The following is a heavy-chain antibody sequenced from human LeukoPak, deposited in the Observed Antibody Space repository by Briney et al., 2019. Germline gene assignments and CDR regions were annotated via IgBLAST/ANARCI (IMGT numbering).Heavy chain of an antibody. V-gene: IGHV1-2*02. D-gene: IGHD6-19*01. CDR1: GYTFNGHY. CDR3: ATSSGWKSNIDY. Sequence: GASVKVSCKASGYTFNGHYIHWVRQAPGQGLEWMGWINPNSGGTNYAQKFQGRVTMTRDTSISTAYMELSRLRSDDTAVFYCATSSGWKSNIDYWGQGTLVTVSS. J-gene: IGHJ4*02. CDR2: INPNSGGT.